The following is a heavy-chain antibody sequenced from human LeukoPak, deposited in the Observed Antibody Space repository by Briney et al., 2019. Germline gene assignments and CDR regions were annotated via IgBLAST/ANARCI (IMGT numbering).Heavy chain of an antibody. CDR1: EFTFTPYL. CDR3: AGEEMATIGY. V-gene: IGHV3-53*01. D-gene: IGHD5-24*01. CDR2: IYSGGST. Sequence: GGSLRLSCAASEFTFTPYLINCGRQAPGKGLEWVSVIYSGGSTYYADSVKGRFTISRDNSKNTLYLQMNSLRAEDTAVYYCAGEEMATIGYWGQGTLVTVSS. J-gene: IGHJ4*02.